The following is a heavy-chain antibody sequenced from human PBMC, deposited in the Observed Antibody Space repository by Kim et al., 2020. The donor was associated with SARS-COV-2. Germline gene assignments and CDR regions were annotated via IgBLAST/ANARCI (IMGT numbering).Heavy chain of an antibody. CDR1: GFTFSSYG. V-gene: IGHV3-30*18. CDR3: ANPGGDYGDYLEYFQH. J-gene: IGHJ1*01. CDR2: ISYDGSNK. D-gene: IGHD4-17*01. Sequence: GGSLRLSCAASGFTFSSYGMHWVRQAPGKGLEWVAVISYDGSNKYYADSVKGRFTISRDNSKNTLYLQMNSLRAEDTAVYYCANPGGDYGDYLEYFQHWGQGTLVTVSS.